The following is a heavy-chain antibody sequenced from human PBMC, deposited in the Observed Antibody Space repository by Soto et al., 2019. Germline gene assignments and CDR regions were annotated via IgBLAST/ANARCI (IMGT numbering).Heavy chain of an antibody. D-gene: IGHD3-3*01. V-gene: IGHV4-34*01. J-gene: IGHJ5*02. Sequence: QVQLQQWGAGLLKPSETLSLTCAVYGGSFSGYYWSWIRQPPGKGLEWIGEINHIGSTNYNPSLKSRVTISVDTSKNQFSLKLSSVTAADTAVYYCARDSPYYDFWSGYYVSRGWFDPWGQGTLVTVSS. CDR1: GGSFSGYY. CDR3: ARDSPYYDFWSGYYVSRGWFDP. CDR2: INHIGST.